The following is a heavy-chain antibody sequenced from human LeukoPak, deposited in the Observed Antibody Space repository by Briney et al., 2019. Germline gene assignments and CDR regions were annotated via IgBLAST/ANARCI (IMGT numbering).Heavy chain of an antibody. J-gene: IGHJ4*02. CDR2: IYHSGST. Sequence: SQTLSLTCAVSGGSISSGGYSWSWIRQPSGKGLEWIGYIYHSGSTYYNPSLKSRVTISVDRSKSQFSLKLSSVTAADTAVYYCARQADYYDSSGYYYRPFDYWGQGTLVTVSS. CDR1: GGSISSGGYS. D-gene: IGHD3-22*01. CDR3: ARQADYYDSSGYYYRPFDY. V-gene: IGHV4-30-2*01.